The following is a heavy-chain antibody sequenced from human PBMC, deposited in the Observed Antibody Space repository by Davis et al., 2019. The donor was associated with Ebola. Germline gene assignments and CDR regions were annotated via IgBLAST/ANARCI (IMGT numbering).Heavy chain of an antibody. D-gene: IGHD5/OR15-5a*01. CDR2: INPKSGGT. Sequence: AASVKVSCKASGYTFIDYYIHWVRQAPGQGLEWMGWINPKSGGTKCAQKFQDWITMTRDTSITTAYVELSDLTSDDTAIYYCARAVSPTADYYMDVWGKGTAVTVSS. CDR3: ARAVSPTADYYMDV. J-gene: IGHJ6*03. CDR1: GYTFIDYY. V-gene: IGHV1-2*04.